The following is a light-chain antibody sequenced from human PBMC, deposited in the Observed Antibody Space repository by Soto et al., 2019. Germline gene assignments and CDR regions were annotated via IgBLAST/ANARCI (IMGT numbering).Light chain of an antibody. CDR2: AAS. J-gene: IGKJ1*01. CDR3: QKYNSAPTWT. Sequence: DIQMTQSPSSLSASVGDRVTITCRAAQDISNYLAWYQQKPGKVPKLLIYAASTLQSGVPSRFRGSGSGTDFTLTISSLQPEDVATSYCQKYNSAPTWTFGQGTKVEIK. V-gene: IGKV1-27*01. CDR1: QDISNY.